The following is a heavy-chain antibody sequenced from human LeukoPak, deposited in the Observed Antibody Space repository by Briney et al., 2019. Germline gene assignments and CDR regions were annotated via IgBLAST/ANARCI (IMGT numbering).Heavy chain of an antibody. CDR1: GFTFSSYA. Sequence: GGSLRLSCAASGFTFSSYAMSWVRQAPGKGLEWVSSISGSGDKTYYADSVKGRFTISRDNSENTVYLQMNSLRVEDTALYYCAKDIDWLAFEDWGQGTLVTVSS. D-gene: IGHD6-19*01. CDR3: AKDIDWLAFED. CDR2: ISGSGDKT. J-gene: IGHJ4*02. V-gene: IGHV3-23*01.